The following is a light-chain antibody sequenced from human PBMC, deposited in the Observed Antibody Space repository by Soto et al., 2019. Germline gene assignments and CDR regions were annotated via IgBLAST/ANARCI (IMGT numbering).Light chain of an antibody. CDR2: GNN. CDR1: SSNIGAGFD. V-gene: IGLV1-40*01. J-gene: IGLJ1*01. CDR3: SSFAGSNNFPYV. Sequence: QSALTQPPSVSGAPGQRVTISCTGSSSNIGAGFDVHWYQQVPGTVPKLLIYGNNNRPSGVPDRFSGSKSGTSASLAITGLQAEDEADYYCSSFAGSNNFPYVFGTGTKVTVL.